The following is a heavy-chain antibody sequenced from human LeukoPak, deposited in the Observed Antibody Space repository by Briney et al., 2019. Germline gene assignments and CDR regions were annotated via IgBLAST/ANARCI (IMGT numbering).Heavy chain of an antibody. V-gene: IGHV1-2*02. CDR3: ARGREIHGGSDTKLDDY. J-gene: IGHJ4*02. CDR2: ISVRSVDT. CDR1: GYSFTDYY. Sequence: ASVKVSCKASGYSFTDYYMHWVRQAPGQGLEWMGWISVRSVDTSYAQKFQGRVTMTRDTSINTVHMDLSGLTSGDTAVFYCARGREIHGGSDTKLDDYWGQGTLVTVSS. D-gene: IGHD3-10*01.